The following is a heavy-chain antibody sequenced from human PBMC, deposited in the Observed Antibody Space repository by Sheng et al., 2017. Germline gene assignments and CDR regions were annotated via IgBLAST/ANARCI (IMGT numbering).Heavy chain of an antibody. CDR2: ISGSGDTT. Sequence: EVQLLESGGGLVQPGGSLRLSCAGSGFTFNSYAMTWVRQAPGMGLEWLSIISGSGDTTYYADSVRGRFTISRDNSKNTLYLLMNSLRAEDTAVYYCAKDIQYDILIGYRGWLDPWGQGTLVTVSS. D-gene: IGHD3-9*01. CDR1: GFTFNSYA. J-gene: IGHJ5*02. V-gene: IGHV3-23*01. CDR3: AKDIQYDILIGYRGWLDP.